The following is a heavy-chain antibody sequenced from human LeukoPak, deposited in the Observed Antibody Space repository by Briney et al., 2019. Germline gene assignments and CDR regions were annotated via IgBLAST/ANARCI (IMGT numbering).Heavy chain of an antibody. V-gene: IGHV4-4*07. J-gene: IGHJ4*02. CDR1: GGSISSYY. Sequence: PSETLSLTCTVSGGSISSYYWSWIRQPAGKGLEWIGRIYTSGSTNYNPSLKSRVTMSVDTSKNQFSLKLSSVTAADTAVYYCASYRIVGATTVHSYFDYWGQGTLVTVSS. CDR2: IYTSGST. CDR3: ASYRIVGATTVHSYFDY. D-gene: IGHD1-26*01.